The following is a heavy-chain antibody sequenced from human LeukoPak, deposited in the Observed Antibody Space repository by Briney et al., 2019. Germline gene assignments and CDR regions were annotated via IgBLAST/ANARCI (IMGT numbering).Heavy chain of an antibody. V-gene: IGHV3-23*01. CDR3: AKDVRFGELFDY. CDR2: ISGSGGST. CDR1: GFTFSSYA. Sequence: GGSLRLSCAASGFTFSSYAMSWVRQAPGKGLERVSAISGSGGSTYYADSVKGRFTISRDNSKNTLYLQMNSLRAEDTAVYYCAKDVRFGELFDYWGQGTLVTVSS. J-gene: IGHJ4*02. D-gene: IGHD3-10*01.